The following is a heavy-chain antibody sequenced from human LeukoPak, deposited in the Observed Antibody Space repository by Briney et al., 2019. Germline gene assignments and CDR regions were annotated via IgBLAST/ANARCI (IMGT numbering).Heavy chain of an antibody. V-gene: IGHV3-21*01. Sequence: PGGSLRLSCAASGFTFSSYSMNWVRQAPGKGLEWVSSISSSSSYIYYADSVKGRFTISRDNAKNSLYLQMNSLRAEDTAVYYCASGREDGWGYFDYWGQGTLVTVSS. D-gene: IGHD5-24*01. CDR2: ISSSSSYI. CDR3: ASGREDGWGYFDY. J-gene: IGHJ4*02. CDR1: GFTFSSYS.